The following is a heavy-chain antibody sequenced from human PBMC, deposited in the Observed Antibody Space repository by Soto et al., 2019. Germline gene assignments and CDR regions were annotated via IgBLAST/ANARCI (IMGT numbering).Heavy chain of an antibody. J-gene: IGHJ6*02. CDR2: IYYSGST. D-gene: IGHD2-2*01. Sequence: SETLSLTCTVSGGSISSSSYYWGWIRQPPGKGLEWIGSIYYSGSTYYNPSLKSRVTISVDTSKNQFSLKLSSVTAADTAVYYCARQYCSSFFCYKGYYYYGMDFWGQGSSVTVSS. CDR1: GGSISSSSYY. V-gene: IGHV4-39*01. CDR3: ARQYCSSFFCYKGYYYYGMDF.